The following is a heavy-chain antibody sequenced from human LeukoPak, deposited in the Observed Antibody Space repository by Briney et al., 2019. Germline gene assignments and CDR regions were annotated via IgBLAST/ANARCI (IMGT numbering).Heavy chain of an antibody. CDR1: GGSISSGGYY. D-gene: IGHD1/OR15-1a*01. CDR3: ARDRFGNNYFDF. CDR2: IYHSGSV. V-gene: IGHV4-31*03. J-gene: IGHJ4*02. Sequence: PSETLSLTCTVSGGSISSGGYYWSWIRQHTGKGLEWIGYIYHSGSVYYNPSLKSRVSISVDTSKNQFSLKVTSVTAADTAVYYCARDRFGNNYFDFWGQGTLVTVSS.